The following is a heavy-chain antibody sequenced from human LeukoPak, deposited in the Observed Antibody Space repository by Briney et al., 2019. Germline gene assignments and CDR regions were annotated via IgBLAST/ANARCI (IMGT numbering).Heavy chain of an antibody. Sequence: GGSLRLYCAPSGFTFSSYAMHWLRQAPGKGLEWVAVISYDGSNKYYADSVKGRFTISRDNSKNTLYLQMNSLRAEDTAVYYCNRRLGRYYYGMDVGGKGTTVTVSS. D-gene: IGHD3-9*01. CDR1: GFTFSSYA. CDR2: ISYDGSNK. CDR3: NRRLGRYYYGMDV. J-gene: IGHJ6*04. V-gene: IGHV3-30*04.